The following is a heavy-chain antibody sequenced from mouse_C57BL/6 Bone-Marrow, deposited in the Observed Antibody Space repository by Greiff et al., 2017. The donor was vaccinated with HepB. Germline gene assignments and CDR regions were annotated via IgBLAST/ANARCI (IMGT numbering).Heavy chain of an antibody. Sequence: VQLQQSGAELVRPGASVKLSCTASGFNIKDDYMHWVKQRPEHGLEWIGWIDPENGDTEYASKFQGKATITADTSSNTAYLQLSSLTSEDTAVYYCTNGNPYYYAMDYWGQGTSVTVSS. V-gene: IGHV14-4*01. D-gene: IGHD2-1*01. J-gene: IGHJ4*01. CDR1: GFNIKDDY. CDR3: TNGNPYYYAMDY. CDR2: IDPENGDT.